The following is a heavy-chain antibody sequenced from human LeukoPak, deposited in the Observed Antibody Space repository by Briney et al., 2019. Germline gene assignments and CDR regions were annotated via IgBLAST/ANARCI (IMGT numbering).Heavy chain of an antibody. CDR2: IYISGST. J-gene: IGHJ4*02. V-gene: IGHV4-4*08. CDR1: GGSISSYY. Sequence: PSETLSLTCTVSGGSISSYYLTWVRQPPGKGLEWIGYIYISGSTNYNPSLKSLLTISVDTSKHQFSLQLFSLTAADTAVYYCARAGEYSRSADYWGQGIQVTVSS. D-gene: IGHD6-6*01. CDR3: ARAGEYSRSADY.